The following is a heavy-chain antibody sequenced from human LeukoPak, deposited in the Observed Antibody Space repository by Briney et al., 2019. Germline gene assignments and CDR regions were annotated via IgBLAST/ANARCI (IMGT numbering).Heavy chain of an antibody. Sequence: GGSLRLSCAASGFTFSNAWMSWVRQAPGKGLEWVGRIKSKTDGGTTDYAAPVKGRFTISRDDSKNTLYLQMNSLKTEGTAVYYCTTETSPNDAFDIWGQRTMVTVS. CDR2: IKSKTDGGTT. V-gene: IGHV3-15*01. CDR3: TTETSPNDAFDI. CDR1: GFTFSNAW. J-gene: IGHJ3*02.